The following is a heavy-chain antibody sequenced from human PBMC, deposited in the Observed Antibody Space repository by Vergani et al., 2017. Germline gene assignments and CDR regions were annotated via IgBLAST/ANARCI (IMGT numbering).Heavy chain of an antibody. D-gene: IGHD3-22*01. V-gene: IGHV3-48*01. CDR2: ISSSSGTI. Sequence: EVQLLESGGGLVQPGGSLRLSCAASGFTFSSSAMSWVRQAPGKGLEWVSYISSSSGTIFYADSVKGRFTISRDNARNSLYLQMNSLRAEDTAVYYCASNGPYSSGSVYYFDSWGQGTLVTVSS. J-gene: IGHJ4*02. CDR1: GFTFSSSA. CDR3: ASNGPYSSGSVYYFDS.